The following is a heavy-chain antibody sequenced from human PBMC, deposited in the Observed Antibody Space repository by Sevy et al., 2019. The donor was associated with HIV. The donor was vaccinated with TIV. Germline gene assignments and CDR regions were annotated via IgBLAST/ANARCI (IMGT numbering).Heavy chain of an antibody. CDR3: ARDLPPSATVVPHFDY. CDR2: INNDGSSI. CDR1: GFSFSSYE. J-gene: IGHJ4*02. Sequence: GGSLRLSCTASGFSFSSYEMNWVRQAPGKGLEWISCINNDGSSIYYSDSVKGRFTISRDNDKNSLYLQMNRLRAEDTAVYYCARDLPPSATVVPHFDYWGQGTLVTISS. D-gene: IGHD2-21*01. V-gene: IGHV3-48*03.